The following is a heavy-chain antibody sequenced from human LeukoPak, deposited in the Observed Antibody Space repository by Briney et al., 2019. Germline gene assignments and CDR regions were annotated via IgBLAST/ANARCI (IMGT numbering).Heavy chain of an antibody. CDR2: IYYSGST. J-gene: IGHJ4*02. CDR3: ARVRSGSGSYTLGYFDY. D-gene: IGHD3-10*01. CDR1: GGSISSGGYY. V-gene: IGHV4-31*03. Sequence: PSQTLSLTCTVSGGSISSGGYYWSWIRQHPGKGLEWIGYIYYSGSTYYNPSLKSRVTISVDTSKNQFSLKLSSVTAADTAVYYCARVRSGSGSYTLGYFDYWGQGTLVTVSS.